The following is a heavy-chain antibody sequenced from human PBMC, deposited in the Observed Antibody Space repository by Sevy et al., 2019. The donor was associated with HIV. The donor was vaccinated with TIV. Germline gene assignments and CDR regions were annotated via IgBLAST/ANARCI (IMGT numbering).Heavy chain of an antibody. Sequence: GGSLRLSCAASGFTFSSYGMHWVRQAPGKGLEWVALMSYDGSNKYYADSVKGQFTISRDNSKNTLYLQMNSLRAEDTAVYYCTKGGNYYGGSPLGAFDIWGQGTMVTVSS. D-gene: IGHD3-10*01. CDR3: TKGGNYYGGSPLGAFDI. V-gene: IGHV3-30*18. CDR1: GFTFSSYG. J-gene: IGHJ3*02. CDR2: MSYDGSNK.